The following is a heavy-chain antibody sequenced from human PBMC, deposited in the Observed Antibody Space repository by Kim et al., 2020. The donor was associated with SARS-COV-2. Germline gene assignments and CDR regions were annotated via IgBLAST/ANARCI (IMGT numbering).Heavy chain of an antibody. V-gene: IGHV3-30*04. Sequence: GGSLRLSCAASGFTFSSYAMHWVRQAPGKGLEWVAVISYDGSNKYYADSVKGRFTISRDNSKNTLYLQMNSLRAEDTAVYYCASSTMIVVVTDYWGQGTLVTVSS. D-gene: IGHD3-22*01. CDR1: GFTFSSYA. J-gene: IGHJ4*02. CDR3: ASSTMIVVVTDY. CDR2: ISYDGSNK.